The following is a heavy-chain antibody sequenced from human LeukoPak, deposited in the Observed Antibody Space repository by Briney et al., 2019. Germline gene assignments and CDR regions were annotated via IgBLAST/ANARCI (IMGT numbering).Heavy chain of an antibody. CDR2: ISSSSSTI. Sequence: PGGSLRLSCAASGFTFSSYSMNWVRQAPGKGLEWGAYISSSSSTIHYADSVKGRFTISRDNARNSLFLQMNSLRAEDTAVYYCARDTHYYGSGSPAFDIWGQGTMVTVSS. V-gene: IGHV3-48*01. D-gene: IGHD3-10*01. J-gene: IGHJ3*02. CDR1: GFTFSSYS. CDR3: ARDTHYYGSGSPAFDI.